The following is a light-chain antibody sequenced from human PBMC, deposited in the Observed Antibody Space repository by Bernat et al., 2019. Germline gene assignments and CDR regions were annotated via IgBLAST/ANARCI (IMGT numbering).Light chain of an antibody. V-gene: IGLV1-36*01. CDR1: SSNIGNNA. Sequence: QSVLTQPPSVSEAPRQRVTISCSGSSSNIGNNAVNWYQHLSGKAPKLLIYYDDLLPSGVSDRFSGSKSGTSASLAISGLQSEDEADYYCAAWDDSLNGWVFGGGTKLTVL. J-gene: IGLJ3*02. CDR2: YDD. CDR3: AAWDDSLNGWV.